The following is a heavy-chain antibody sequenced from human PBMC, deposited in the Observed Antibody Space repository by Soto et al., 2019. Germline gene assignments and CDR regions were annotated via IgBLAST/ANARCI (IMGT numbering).Heavy chain of an antibody. CDR2: ISAYNGNT. V-gene: IGHV1-18*01. CDR1: GYTFTSYG. Sequence: ASVKVSCKASGYTFTSYGISWVRQAPGQGLEWMGWISAYNGNTNYAQKLQGRVTMTTDTSTSTAYMELRSLRSDDTAVYYCARGGGDSSGYYYVLPYYYGMDVWGQGTTVTAP. CDR3: ARGGGDSSGYYYVLPYYYGMDV. D-gene: IGHD3-22*01. J-gene: IGHJ6*02.